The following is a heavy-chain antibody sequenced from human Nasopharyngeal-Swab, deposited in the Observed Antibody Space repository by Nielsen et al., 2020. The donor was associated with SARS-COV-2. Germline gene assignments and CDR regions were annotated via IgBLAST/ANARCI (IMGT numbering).Heavy chain of an antibody. CDR1: GFTFSTYW. Sequence: GESLKISCAASGFTFSTYWVHWVRQASGKGLVWVSRINGDGSSTSYADSLKGRFTISRDNAKNTLYLQMNSLRVEDTAVYYCTRAGNYRHDYWGQGTLVTVSS. D-gene: IGHD1-7*01. V-gene: IGHV3-74*01. CDR2: INGDGSST. J-gene: IGHJ4*02. CDR3: TRAGNYRHDY.